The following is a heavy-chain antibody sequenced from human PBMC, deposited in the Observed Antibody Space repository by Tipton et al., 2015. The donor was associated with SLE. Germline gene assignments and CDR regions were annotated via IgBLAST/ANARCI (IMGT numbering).Heavy chain of an antibody. CDR1: GFTFGDNA. J-gene: IGHJ2*01. CDR2: IRNKAYGGTT. V-gene: IGHV3-49*04. CDR3: ARAPPSPSVRYFDL. D-gene: IGHD5/OR15-5a*01. Sequence: SLRLSCSASGFTFGDNAMSWVRQAPGKGLEWVGFIRNKAYGGTTEYAASVKGRFTISVDTSKNQFSLKLSSVTAAETAVYYCARAPPSPSVRYFDLWGRGTLVTVSS.